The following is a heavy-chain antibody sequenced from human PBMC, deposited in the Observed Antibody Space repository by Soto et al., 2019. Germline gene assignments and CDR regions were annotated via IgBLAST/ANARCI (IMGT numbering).Heavy chain of an antibody. CDR3: ARVRAYSGEFDYFDY. J-gene: IGHJ4*02. CDR1: GFNFNSYT. CDR2: ISRFSDRT. D-gene: IGHD3-10*01. V-gene: IGHV3-21*06. Sequence: PGGSLRLSCSASGFNFNSYTMNWVRQAPGKGLEWVSSISRFSDRTYYADSVKGRFAIFRANAENSVYLQVNSLRAEDTAVYYCARVRAYSGEFDYFDYWGQGTPVTVSS.